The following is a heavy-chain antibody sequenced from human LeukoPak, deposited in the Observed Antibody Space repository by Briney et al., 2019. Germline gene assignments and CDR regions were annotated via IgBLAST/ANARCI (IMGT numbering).Heavy chain of an antibody. CDR2: INDYTGDT. Sequence: SETLSLTCSVYGGSFTDYFWTWIRQSPGKGLEWIGEINDYTGDTKYNPSLKSRVTISVDTSKNQFSLKLSSVTAADTAVYYCAIVGSSGWSDYWGQGTLVTVSS. CDR1: GGSFTDYF. D-gene: IGHD6-19*01. V-gene: IGHV4-34*01. J-gene: IGHJ4*02. CDR3: AIVGSSGWSDY.